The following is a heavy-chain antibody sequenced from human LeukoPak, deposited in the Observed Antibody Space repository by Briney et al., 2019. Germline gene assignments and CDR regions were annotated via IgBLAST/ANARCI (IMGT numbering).Heavy chain of an antibody. D-gene: IGHD5-18*01. CDR1: GGSISSYY. CDR3: ARGPRRIQLWLALPYYFDY. CDR2: IYYSGST. V-gene: IGHV4-59*12. Sequence: SETLSLTCTVSGGSISSYYWSWIRQPPGKGLEWIGYIYYSGSTNYNPSLKSRVTISVDTSKNQFSLKLSSVAAADTAVYYCARGPRRIQLWLALPYYFDYWGQGTLVTVSS. J-gene: IGHJ4*02.